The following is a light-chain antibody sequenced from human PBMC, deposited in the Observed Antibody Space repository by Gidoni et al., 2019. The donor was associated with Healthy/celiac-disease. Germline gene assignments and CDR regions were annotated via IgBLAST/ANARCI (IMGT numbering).Light chain of an antibody. CDR2: DVS. CDR3: SSYTSSSTWV. Sequence: QSALTQPASVSGSPGQSTTISFTGTSSDVCGDNYVSWYQPHPGKAPKLMIYDVSNRPSWVSNRFSGSKSGNTASLTISGLQSEDEADYSCSSYTSSSTWVFGGGTKLTVL. CDR1: SSDVCGDNY. V-gene: IGLV2-14*01. J-gene: IGLJ3*02.